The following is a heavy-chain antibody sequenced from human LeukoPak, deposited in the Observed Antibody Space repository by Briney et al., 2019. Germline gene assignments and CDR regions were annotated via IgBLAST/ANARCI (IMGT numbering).Heavy chain of an antibody. CDR2: IKTKPAGGTT. CDR3: TTSLYSGYDWGSDY. CDR1: GFTFTNAD. D-gene: IGHD3-16*01. J-gene: IGHJ4*02. V-gene: IGHV3-15*01. Sequence: PGGSLRLSCAASGFTFTNADMTWVRQAPGKGLEWVGRIKTKPAGGTTDSAAPVKGRFTISRDDSKNTFYLQMNSLKTEDTAVYYCTTSLYSGYDWGSDYWGRGTLVTVSS.